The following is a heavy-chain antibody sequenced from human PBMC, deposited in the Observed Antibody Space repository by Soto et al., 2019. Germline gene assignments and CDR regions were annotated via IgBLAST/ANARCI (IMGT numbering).Heavy chain of an antibody. CDR2: IIPLFGIA. J-gene: IGHJ5*02. D-gene: IGHD5-12*01. Sequence: KVSCKASGGTFSIYAISWVRQAPGQGLEWMGGIIPLFGIANYTQKFQGRVTITADESTTTAYMELSSLRSEDTAIYYCARAREMATKQNWFDPWGQGTLVNVSS. V-gene: IGHV1-69*01. CDR3: ARAREMATKQNWFDP. CDR1: GGTFSIYA.